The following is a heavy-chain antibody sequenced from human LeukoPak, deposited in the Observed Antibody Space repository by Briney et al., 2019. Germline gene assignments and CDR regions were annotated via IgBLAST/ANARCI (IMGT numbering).Heavy chain of an antibody. D-gene: IGHD1-26*01. Sequence: PSETLSLTCTVSGGSISSYYWSWIRQPPGKGLEWVGYIYYSGSTNYNPSLKSRVTISVDTSKNQFSLKLSSVTAADTAVYYCARDGGSELLSLPYYYGMDVWGQGTTVTVSS. CDR2: IYYSGST. CDR1: GGSISSYY. CDR3: ARDGGSELLSLPYYYGMDV. J-gene: IGHJ6*02. V-gene: IGHV4-59*01.